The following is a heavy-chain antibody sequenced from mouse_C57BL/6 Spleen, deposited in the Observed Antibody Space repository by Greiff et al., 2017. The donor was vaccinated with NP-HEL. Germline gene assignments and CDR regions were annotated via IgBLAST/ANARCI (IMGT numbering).Heavy chain of an antibody. CDR2: INPGSGGT. J-gene: IGHJ4*01. Sequence: QVQLKESGAELVRPGTSVKVSCKASGYAFTNYLIEWVKQRPGQGLEWIGVINPGSGGTNYNEKFKGKATLTADKSSSTAYMQLSSLTSEDSAVYFCAREGLDYAMDYWGQGTSVTVSS. CDR1: GYAFTNYL. V-gene: IGHV1-54*01. D-gene: IGHD3-3*01. CDR3: AREGLDYAMDY.